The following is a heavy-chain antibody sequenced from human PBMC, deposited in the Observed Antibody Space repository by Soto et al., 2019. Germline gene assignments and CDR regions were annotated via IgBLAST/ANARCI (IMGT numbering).Heavy chain of an antibody. CDR1: GGSFSGYY. J-gene: IGHJ6*02. Sequence: SETLSLTCAVYGGSFSGYYWTWIRQPPGTGLEWIGEINHSGSTNYNPSLKSRVTISVDTSKNQFSLKLSSVTAADTAVYYCARTYYYDSSGYFFLGLYGMDVWGQGTTVTVSS. CDR2: INHSGST. D-gene: IGHD3-22*01. V-gene: IGHV4-34*01. CDR3: ARTYYYDSSGYFFLGLYGMDV.